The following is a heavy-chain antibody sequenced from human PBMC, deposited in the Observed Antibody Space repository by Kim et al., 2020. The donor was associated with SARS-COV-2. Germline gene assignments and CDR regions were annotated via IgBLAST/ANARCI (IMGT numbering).Heavy chain of an antibody. D-gene: IGHD6-13*01. J-gene: IGHJ4*02. Sequence: AQKFQGRVTITADKSTSTAYMELSSLRSEDTAVYYCASAVIAAAGTVDYWGQGTLVTVSS. CDR3: ASAVIAAAGTVDY. V-gene: IGHV1-69*02.